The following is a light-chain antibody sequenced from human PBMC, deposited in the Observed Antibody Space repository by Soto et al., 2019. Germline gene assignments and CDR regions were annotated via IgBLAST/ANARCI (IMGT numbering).Light chain of an antibody. J-gene: IGLJ3*02. CDR1: SSNIGAGYD. CDR3: QSYDSSLSGSV. CDR2: GNS. Sequence: QPVLTQPPSVSGAPGQRVTISCTGSSSNIGAGYDVHWYQQLPGTAPKLLIHGNSKRPSGVPDRFSGSKSGTSASLAITGLQAEVEADYYCQSYDSSLSGSVFGGGTKLTVL. V-gene: IGLV1-40*01.